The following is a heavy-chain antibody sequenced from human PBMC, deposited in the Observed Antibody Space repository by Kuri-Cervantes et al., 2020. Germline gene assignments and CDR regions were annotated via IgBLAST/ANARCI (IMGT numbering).Heavy chain of an antibody. CDR3: AKGVRGSGYFDY. V-gene: IGHV4-34*01. J-gene: IGHJ4*02. CDR2: INHSGST. D-gene: IGHD3-22*01. Sequence: SETLSLTCAVYGGSFSGYYWSWIRQPPGKGLEWIGEINHSGSTNYNPSLKSRVTISVDTSKNQFSLKLSSVTAADTAVYYCAKGVRGSGYFDYWGQGTLVTVSS. CDR1: GGSFSGYY.